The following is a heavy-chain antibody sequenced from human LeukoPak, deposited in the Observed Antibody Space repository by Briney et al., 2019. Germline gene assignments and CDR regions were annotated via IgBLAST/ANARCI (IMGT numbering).Heavy chain of an antibody. Sequence: SETLSLTCTVSGGSISSSSYYWGWIRQPPGKGLEWIGSIYYSGSTYYNPSLKSRVTTSVDTSKNQFSLKLSSVTAADTAVYYCASEDGAGSGLDYWGQGTLVTVSS. CDR1: GGSISSSSYY. CDR3: ASEDGAGSGLDY. V-gene: IGHV4-39*07. CDR2: IYYSGST. D-gene: IGHD3-10*01. J-gene: IGHJ4*02.